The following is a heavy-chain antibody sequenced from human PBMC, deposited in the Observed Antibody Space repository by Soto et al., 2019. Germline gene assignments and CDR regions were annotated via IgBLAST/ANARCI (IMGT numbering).Heavy chain of an antibody. CDR1: GYTLTELS. V-gene: IGHV1-24*01. Sequence: GASVKVSCKVSGYTLTELSMHWVRPAPGKGLEWMGGFYPEDGETIYAQKFQGRVTMTEDTSTDTAYMELSSLRSEDTVFYYCATLFYPGAPHDYWGQGTLVTVSS. D-gene: IGHD3-10*02. CDR3: ATLFYPGAPHDY. CDR2: FYPEDGET. J-gene: IGHJ4*02.